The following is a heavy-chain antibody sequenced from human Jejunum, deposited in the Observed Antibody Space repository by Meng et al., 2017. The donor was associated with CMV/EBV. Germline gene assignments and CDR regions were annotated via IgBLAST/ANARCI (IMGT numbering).Heavy chain of an antibody. CDR2: ITGPGSSI. V-gene: IGHV3-11*01. CDR1: GFTFSDYF. Sequence: LSCAASGFTFSDYFMTWIRQAPGKGLEWVSYITGPGSSISYPDSVKGRFTISRDNARNSLYLQMNSLTAEDTAVYYCARGNYGLDYWGQGTLVTVSS. J-gene: IGHJ4*02. CDR3: ARGNYGLDY. D-gene: IGHD3-10*01.